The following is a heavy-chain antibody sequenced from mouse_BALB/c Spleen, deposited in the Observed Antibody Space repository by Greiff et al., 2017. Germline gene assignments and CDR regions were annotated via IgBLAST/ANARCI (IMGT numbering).Heavy chain of an antibody. J-gene: IGHJ3*01. V-gene: IGHV1S137*01. CDR3: ASLGSSYGVSY. Sequence: VQLKESGAELVRPGVSVKISCKGSGYTFTDYAMHWVKQSHAKSLEWIGVISTYYGDASYNQKFKGKATMTVDKSSSTAYMELARLTSEDSAIYYCASLGSSYGVSYWGQGTLVTVSA. D-gene: IGHD1-1*01. CDR2: ISTYYGDA. CDR1: GYTFTDYA.